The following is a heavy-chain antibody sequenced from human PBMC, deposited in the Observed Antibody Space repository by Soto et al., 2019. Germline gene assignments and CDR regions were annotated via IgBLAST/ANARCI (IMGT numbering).Heavy chain of an antibody. D-gene: IGHD6-13*01. CDR2: ISYDGRKT. V-gene: IGHV3-30*18. Sequence: QVQLEESGGGVVQPGRSLRLSCAASGFTFTNYGMHWVRQAPGKGLEWVAVISYDGRKTYYADSVKGRFTISRDISKNTLYLQMNSLRAEDTALYYCAKFWGPIPATVDDYWGQGTLVTVSS. J-gene: IGHJ4*02. CDR3: AKFWGPIPATVDDY. CDR1: GFTFTNYG.